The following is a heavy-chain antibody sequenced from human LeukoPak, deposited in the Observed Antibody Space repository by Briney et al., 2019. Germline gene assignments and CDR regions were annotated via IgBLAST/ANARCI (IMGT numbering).Heavy chain of an antibody. D-gene: IGHD3-10*01. V-gene: IGHV3-7*01. CDR2: IKEDGSEI. CDR3: TRDRVGTMVY. J-gene: IGHJ4*02. CDR1: GFTFSSYW. Sequence: GGSLRLSCAASGFTFSSYWMSWVRQAPGKGLEWVANIKEDGSEIYYVDSVKGRFTISRDNAENSLFLQMNNLRVEDTAVYYCTRDRVGTMVYWGQGTLVTVSS.